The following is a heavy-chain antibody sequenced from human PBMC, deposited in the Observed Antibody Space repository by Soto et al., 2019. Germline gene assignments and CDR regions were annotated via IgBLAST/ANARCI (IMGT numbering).Heavy chain of an antibody. V-gene: IGHV4-39*01. CDR1: GASISSSNYY. CDR2: IYYSGST. D-gene: IGHD3-22*01. CDR3: ARQSPKPYDTSDYYSRGMGY. Sequence: SETLSLTCSVSGASISSSNYYWGWIRQPPGQGLEWIGSIYYSGSTYYNPSLESRLTMSVDTSQNQFSLKLHSVTAADTAVYFCARQSPKPYDTSDYYSRGMGYWGQGTLVTVSS. J-gene: IGHJ4*02.